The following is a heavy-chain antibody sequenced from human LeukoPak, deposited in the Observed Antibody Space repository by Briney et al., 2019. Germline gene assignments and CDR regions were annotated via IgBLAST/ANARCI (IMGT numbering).Heavy chain of an antibody. D-gene: IGHD2-15*01. V-gene: IGHV1-69*13. J-gene: IGHJ3*02. CDR1: GGTFKNYA. CDR2: ILPIFGTT. Sequence: SVKVSCKASGGTFKNYAISWVRQAPGQGLEWMGGILPIFGTTNYAQKFQARVTITADESTSTAYMEMSSLRSEDTAVYYCGRVSCGGSCYSLIGTFDIWGQGTMVTVSS. CDR3: GRVSCGGSCYSLIGTFDI.